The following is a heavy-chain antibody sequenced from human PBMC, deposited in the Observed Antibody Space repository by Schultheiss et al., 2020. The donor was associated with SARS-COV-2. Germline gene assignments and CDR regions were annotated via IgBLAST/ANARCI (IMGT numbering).Heavy chain of an antibody. CDR2: ISGSGGST. CDR3: AKGLGRFQWEVVRGPLDF. V-gene: IGHV3-23*01. Sequence: GGSLRLSCAASGFTFSSYAMSWVRQAPGKGLEWVSAISGSGGSTYYADSVKGRFTISRDNSKNTLYLQMNSLSVDDTAVYFCAKGLGRFQWEVVRGPLDFWGQGTLVTVSS. J-gene: IGHJ4*02. CDR1: GFTFSSYA. D-gene: IGHD2-2*01.